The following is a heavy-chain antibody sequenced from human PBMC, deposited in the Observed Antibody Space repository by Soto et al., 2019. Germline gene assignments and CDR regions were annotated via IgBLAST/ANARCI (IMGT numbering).Heavy chain of an antibody. CDR2: ISSSSSSYI. CDR1: GFTFSSYS. Sequence: PGGSLRLSCAASGFTFSSYSMNWVRQAPGKGLEWVSSISSSSSSYIYYADSVKGRFTISRDNAKNSLYLQMNSLRAEDTAVYYCARDNLKQWLGETYGMDVWGQGTTVTVSS. CDR3: ARDNLKQWLGETYGMDV. J-gene: IGHJ6*02. V-gene: IGHV3-21*01. D-gene: IGHD6-19*01.